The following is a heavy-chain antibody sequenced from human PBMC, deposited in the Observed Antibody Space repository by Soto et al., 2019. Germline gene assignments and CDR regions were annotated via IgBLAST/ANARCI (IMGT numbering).Heavy chain of an antibody. CDR2: INHSGST. V-gene: IGHV4-34*01. CDR1: GGSFSGYY. CDR3: ATTTNLGALYY. Sequence: QVQLQQWGAGLLKPSETLSLTCAVYGGSFSGYYWSWIRQPPGKGLEWIGEINHSGSTNYNPSLKSRVTISVDTSKNQFSLKLSSVTAADTAVYYCATTTNLGALYYWGQGTLVTVSS. J-gene: IGHJ4*02. D-gene: IGHD1-7*01.